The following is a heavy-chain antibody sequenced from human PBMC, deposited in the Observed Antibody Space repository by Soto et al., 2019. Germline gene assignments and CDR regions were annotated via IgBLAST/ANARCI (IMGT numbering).Heavy chain of an antibody. Sequence: PGESLKLSCKCSGYGFSIHWVAWLRQMPGKGLEWVGFMYPGNSNTIYIPSFQGQVPTSHDTALSTPYLQWETLKPSDTAMYFCASDSHCNGGNGPMGGFDMWGKGTMVTVSS. CDR1: GYGFSIHW. CDR2: MYPGNSNT. V-gene: IGHV5-51*01. J-gene: IGHJ3*02. CDR3: ASDSHCNGGNGPMGGFDM. D-gene: IGHD2-15*01.